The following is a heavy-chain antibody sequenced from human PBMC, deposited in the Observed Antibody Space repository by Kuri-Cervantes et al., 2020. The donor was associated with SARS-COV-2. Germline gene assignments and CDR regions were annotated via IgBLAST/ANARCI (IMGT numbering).Heavy chain of an antibody. V-gene: IGHV3-13*01. Sequence: GESLKISCAACGFTFSSYDMHWVRQATGKGLEWVSAIGTAGDTYYPGSVKGRFTISRDNAKNSLYLQMNSLRAEDTAVYYCARAASAARLIVTPPGYWGQGTLVTVSS. CDR3: ARAASAARLIVTPPGY. J-gene: IGHJ4*02. CDR2: IGTAGDT. CDR1: GFTFSSYD. D-gene: IGHD6-6*01.